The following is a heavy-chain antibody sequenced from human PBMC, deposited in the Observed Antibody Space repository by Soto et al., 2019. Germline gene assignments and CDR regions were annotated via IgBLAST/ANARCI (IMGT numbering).Heavy chain of an antibody. CDR3: VRQAKLTRFTGTVGYYYGLDV. CDR1: GFTFSNYD. CDR2: ISDSGSGT. V-gene: IGHV3-23*01. J-gene: IGHJ6*02. D-gene: IGHD3-9*01. Sequence: PGGSLRLSCAASGFTFSNYDISWVRQAPGKGLAWVSVISDSGSGTYYADSVKGRFTISRDNSKNTLYLQMNSLRAEATAVYYCVRQAKLTRFTGTVGYYYGLDVWGQGTTVTVSS.